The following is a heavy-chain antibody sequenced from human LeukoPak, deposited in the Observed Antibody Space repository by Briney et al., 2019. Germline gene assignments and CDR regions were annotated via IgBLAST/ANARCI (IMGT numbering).Heavy chain of an antibody. V-gene: IGHV3-7*01. Sequence: GGSLRLSCAASGFTFSSYWMRWVRQAPGKGREWVANIKQDASEKYYVDSVKGRFTISRDNAKNSLYLQMNSLRAEDTAVYYCATGLRLYYFDYWGQGTLVTVSS. J-gene: IGHJ4*02. CDR2: IKQDASEK. CDR1: GFTFSSYW. CDR3: ATGLRLYYFDY. D-gene: IGHD4-17*01.